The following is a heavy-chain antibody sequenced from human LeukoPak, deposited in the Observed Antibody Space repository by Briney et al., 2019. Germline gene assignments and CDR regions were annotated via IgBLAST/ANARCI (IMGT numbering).Heavy chain of an antibody. V-gene: IGHV4-39*01. CDR1: GGSISRNNYY. Sequence: SETLSLTCTVSGGSISRNNYYWGWIRQPPGKGLEWIGSVYFSGSTYYNPSLKSRVTISVDTSKNQFSLTLSSVTAADTAVYYCARHSSSSWYPSHDPWGQGTLVTVSS. CDR2: VYFSGST. CDR3: ARHSSSSWYPSHDP. J-gene: IGHJ5*02. D-gene: IGHD6-13*01.